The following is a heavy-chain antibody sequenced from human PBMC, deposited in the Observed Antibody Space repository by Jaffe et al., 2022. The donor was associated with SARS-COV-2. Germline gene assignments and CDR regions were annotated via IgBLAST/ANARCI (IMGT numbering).Heavy chain of an antibody. D-gene: IGHD6-19*01. V-gene: IGHV3-21*01. CDR2: ISSSSSYI. CDR1: GFTFSSYS. J-gene: IGHJ4*02. CDR3: ARDGAVAYEVGGYFDY. Sequence: EVQLVESGGGLVKPGGSLRLSCAASGFTFSSYSMNWVRQAPGKGLEWVSSISSSSSYIYYADSVKGRFTISRDNAKNSLYLQMNSLRAEDTAVYYCARDGAVAYEVGGYFDYWGQGTLVTVSS.